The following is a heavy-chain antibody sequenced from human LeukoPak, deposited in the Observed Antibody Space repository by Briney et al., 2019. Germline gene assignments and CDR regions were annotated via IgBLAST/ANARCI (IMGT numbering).Heavy chain of an antibody. J-gene: IGHJ6*02. D-gene: IGHD3-9*01. CDR1: GGTFTIYA. CDR3: LLTGYYKFYYYYGMDV. CDR2: IIPIFNST. Sequence: SVTVSCKAPGGTFTIYAISWVRQAPGQGLEWMGGIIPIFNSTNYAQKFQGRVTITADESTSTVYMQLSSLRSEDTAIYYTLLTGYYKFYYYYGMDVWGQGTTVTVSS. V-gene: IGHV1-69*13.